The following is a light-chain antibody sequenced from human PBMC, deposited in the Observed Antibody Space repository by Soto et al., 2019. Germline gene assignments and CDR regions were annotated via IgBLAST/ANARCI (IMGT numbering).Light chain of an antibody. CDR2: GAS. CDR1: QSLSNN. V-gene: IGKV3-15*01. CDR3: QQYNKWRT. Sequence: EIVLTQSPGTLSLSPGERATLSCRASQSLSNNIYLAWYQQKPGQAPRLLIYGASTRATGIPARISGSGSGTEFTLTITSLQSDDFAVYYCQQYNKWRTFGQGTKVDIK. J-gene: IGKJ1*01.